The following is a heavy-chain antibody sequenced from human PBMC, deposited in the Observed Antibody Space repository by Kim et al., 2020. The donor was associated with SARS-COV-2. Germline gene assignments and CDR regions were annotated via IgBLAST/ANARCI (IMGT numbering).Heavy chain of an antibody. Sequence: TLSLTCTVSGGSISSYYWSWIRQPPGKGLEWIGYIYYSGSTNYNPSLKSRVTISVDTSKNQFSLKLSSVTAADTAVYYCARMRGYFDFDYWGQGTLVTVSS. V-gene: IGHV4-59*13. D-gene: IGHD3-3*01. CDR3: ARMRGYFDFDY. CDR1: GGSISSYY. CDR2: IYYSGST. J-gene: IGHJ4*02.